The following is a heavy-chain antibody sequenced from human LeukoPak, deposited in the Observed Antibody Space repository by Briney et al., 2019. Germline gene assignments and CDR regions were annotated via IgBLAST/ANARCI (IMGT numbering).Heavy chain of an antibody. CDR1: GYTFTSYG. V-gene: IGHV1-18*01. CDR2: ISAYNGNT. D-gene: IGHD3-22*01. CDR3: ARDHRLNANYYDSSGDY. J-gene: IGHJ4*02. Sequence: ASVKVSCKASGYTFTSYGISWVRQAPGQGLEWMGWISAYNGNTNYAQKLQGRVTMTTDTSTSTAYMEPRSLRSDDTAVYYCARDHRLNANYYDSSGDYWGQGTLVTVSS.